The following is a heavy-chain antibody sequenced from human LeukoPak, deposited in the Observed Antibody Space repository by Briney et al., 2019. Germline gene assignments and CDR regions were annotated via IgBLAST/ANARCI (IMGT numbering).Heavy chain of an antibody. CDR2: IKQDGSEK. CDR3: ARDNVVVPAATRACWFAP. J-gene: IGHJ5*02. D-gene: IGHD2-2*01. V-gene: IGHV3-7*03. Sequence: GGSLRLSCAASGFTFSSYWMSWVRQAPGKGLEWVANIKQDGSEKYYVDSVKGRFTISRDNAKNSLYLQMNSLRAEDTAVYYCARDNVVVPAATRACWFAPWGQGTLVTVSS. CDR1: GFTFSSYW.